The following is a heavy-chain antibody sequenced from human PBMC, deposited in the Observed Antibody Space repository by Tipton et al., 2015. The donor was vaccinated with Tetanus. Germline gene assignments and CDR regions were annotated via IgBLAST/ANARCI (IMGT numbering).Heavy chain of an antibody. V-gene: IGHV1-46*04. CDR1: GYSFSDYY. J-gene: IGHJ5*02. CDR2: INPGHDSK. CDR3: ARAQNYFGVLASFFDP. Sequence: QSGAEVKKPGASVTVSCRASGYSFSDYYIHWMRQAPGQGPEWLGIINPGHDSKSYSQRLEGRLTLTRDTSTSTVYMELNSLRLEDTAVYYCARAQNYFGVLASFFDPWGQGTLVIVSS. D-gene: IGHD3-3*01.